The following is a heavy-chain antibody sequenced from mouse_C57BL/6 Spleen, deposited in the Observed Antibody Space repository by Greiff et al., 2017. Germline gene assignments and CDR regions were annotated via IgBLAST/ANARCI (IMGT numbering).Heavy chain of an antibody. CDR1: GYAFSSYW. J-gene: IGHJ2*01. Sequence: QVQLKQSGAELVKPGASVKISCKASGYAFSSYWMNWVKQRPGKGLEWIGQIYPGDGDTNYNGKFKGKATLTADKSSSTAYMQLSSLTSEDSAVXFCALITTVVASYYLDYWGQGTTLTVSS. V-gene: IGHV1-80*01. CDR3: ALITTVVASYYLDY. D-gene: IGHD1-1*01. CDR2: IYPGDGDT.